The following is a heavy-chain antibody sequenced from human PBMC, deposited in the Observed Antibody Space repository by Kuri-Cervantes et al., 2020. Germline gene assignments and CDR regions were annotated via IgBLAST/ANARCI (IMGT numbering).Heavy chain of an antibody. CDR3: TMGGSGAVVATTVDY. V-gene: IGHV3-15*01. D-gene: IGHD5-12*01. CDR1: GFTFDNAW. CDR2: IKSGSYGET. Sequence: GGSLRLSCAAAGFTFDNAWMMWVRQAPGKGLEWVARIKSGSYGETNYAVPVNGRFTISRDDSKKMLFLDMNSLETEDTAVYYCTMGGSGAVVATTVDYWGQGTLVTVSS. J-gene: IGHJ4*02.